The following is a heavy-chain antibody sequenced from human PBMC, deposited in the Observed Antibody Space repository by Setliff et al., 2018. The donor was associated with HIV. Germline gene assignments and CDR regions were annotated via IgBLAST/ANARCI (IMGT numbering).Heavy chain of an antibody. Sequence: SETLSLTCAVYGGSFSGYYWNWIRQPPGEGLEWIGEIDHSGRTTYNSSLRSRVTMSVDASKNQVSLRLTSMTAADTGVYYCARDQRLPGVQPPYWYFDLWGRGTMVTVSS. D-gene: IGHD6-25*01. CDR2: IDHSGRT. CDR1: GGSFSGYY. CDR3: ARDQRLPGVQPPYWYFDL. V-gene: IGHV4-34*01. J-gene: IGHJ2*01.